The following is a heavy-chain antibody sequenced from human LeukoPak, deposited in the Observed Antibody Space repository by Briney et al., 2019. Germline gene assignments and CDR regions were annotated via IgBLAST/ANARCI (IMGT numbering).Heavy chain of an antibody. D-gene: IGHD3-10*01. CDR1: GFTFSSYG. CDR3: AKVGGWLLWFGEYEDYFDY. Sequence: GGSLRLSCAASGFTFSSYGMHWVRQALGKGLEWVAVISYDGSNKYYADSVKGRFTISRDNSKNTLYLQMNSLRAEDTAVYYCAKVGGWLLWFGEYEDYFDYWGQGTLVTVSS. J-gene: IGHJ4*02. CDR2: ISYDGSNK. V-gene: IGHV3-30*18.